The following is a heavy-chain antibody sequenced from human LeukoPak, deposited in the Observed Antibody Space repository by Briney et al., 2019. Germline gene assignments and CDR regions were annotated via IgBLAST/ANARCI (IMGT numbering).Heavy chain of an antibody. D-gene: IGHD3-22*01. CDR2: ISGSGTST. CDR1: GFTFRSYA. CDR3: EGTYYYDSSDDY. V-gene: IGHV3-23*01. Sequence: GGSLRLSCAASGFTFRSYAMSWVRQAPGKGLEWVLAISGSGTSTYYADSVKGRFTISRDNSKNTLYLQMNSLRAEDTAVYYCEGTYYYDSSDDYWGQGALVTVSS. J-gene: IGHJ4*02.